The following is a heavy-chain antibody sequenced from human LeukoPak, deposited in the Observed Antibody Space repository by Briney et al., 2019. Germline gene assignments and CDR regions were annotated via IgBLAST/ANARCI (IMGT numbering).Heavy chain of an antibody. CDR2: ISHDSGIR. D-gene: IGHD6-25*01. Sequence: GGSLRLSCAASGFIFSRDSMTWVRQAPGKGLEWISYISHDSGIRYYADSVKGRFTISRDNAKNSLYLQMNSLRADDTAVYYCARFAAGGSYYYYMDVWGKGTTVTVSS. V-gene: IGHV3-48*01. CDR3: ARFAAGGSYYYYMDV. J-gene: IGHJ6*03. CDR1: GFIFSRDS.